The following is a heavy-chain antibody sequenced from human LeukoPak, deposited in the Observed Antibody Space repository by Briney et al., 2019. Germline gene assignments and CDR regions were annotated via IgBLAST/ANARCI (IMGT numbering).Heavy chain of an antibody. Sequence: GASVKVSCKASGYTFTSYFMHWVRQAPGQGPEWMGMINPSGGDTSYAQKFQGRVTVTRDMSTSKVYMEMRSLTFEDTAVYYCARETAYCGGDCHFDYWGQGTLVTVSS. CDR2: INPSGGDT. D-gene: IGHD2-21*02. V-gene: IGHV1-46*01. J-gene: IGHJ4*02. CDR3: ARETAYCGGDCHFDY. CDR1: GYTFTSYF.